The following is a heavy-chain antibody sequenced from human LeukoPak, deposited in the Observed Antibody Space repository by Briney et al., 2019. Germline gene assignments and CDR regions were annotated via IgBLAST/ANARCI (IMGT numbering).Heavy chain of an antibody. V-gene: IGHV3-9*01. Sequence: GGSLRLSCAASGFTFDDYAMHWVRQAPGKGLEWVSGINWSSDTIGYADSVKGRFTISRDNAKNSLYLQMNSLRAEDTALYYCAKDRRASGWYGFAFDIWGQGTMVTVPS. CDR2: INWSSDTI. CDR1: GFTFDDYA. CDR3: AKDRRASGWYGFAFDI. D-gene: IGHD6-19*01. J-gene: IGHJ3*02.